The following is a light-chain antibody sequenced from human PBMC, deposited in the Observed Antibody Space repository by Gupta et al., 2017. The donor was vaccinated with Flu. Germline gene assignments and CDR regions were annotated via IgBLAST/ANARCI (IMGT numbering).Light chain of an antibody. CDR3: QQYHNWPRT. CDR2: GAS. Sequence: PATLSLSPGERATLSCRASQSLANNLAWFQQRPGQAPRLLIYGASTRGTTVPARFSGSGSGTDFTLTISSLQSEDFAVYYCQQYHNWPRTFGPGTKVEVK. CDR1: QSLANN. J-gene: IGKJ1*01. V-gene: IGKV3-15*01.